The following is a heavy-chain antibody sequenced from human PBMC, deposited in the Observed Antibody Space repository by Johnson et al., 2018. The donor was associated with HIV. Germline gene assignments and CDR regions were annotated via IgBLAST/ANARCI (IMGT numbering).Heavy chain of an antibody. V-gene: IGHV3-30*18. CDR1: GFTFSRYG. CDR2: ISSDGRNR. D-gene: IGHD2-21*01. Sequence: QVQLVESGGGLVKPGGSLRLSCEGAGFTFSRYGMQWVRQAPGKGLEWVGVISSDGRNRYYADSVKGRFTISRDNPKNTLFLQMNSLRAEDRAVYYCAKSIVVVLAGNNDDAFDIWGQGTMVTVSS. J-gene: IGHJ3*02. CDR3: AKSIVVVLAGNNDDAFDI.